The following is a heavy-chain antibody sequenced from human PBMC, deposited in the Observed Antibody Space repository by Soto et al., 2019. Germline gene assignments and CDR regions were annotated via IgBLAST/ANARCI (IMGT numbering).Heavy chain of an antibody. CDR2: ISAYNGNT. Sequence: ASVKVSCKASGYTFTSYGISWVRQAPGQGLEWMGWISAYNGNTNYAQKLQGRVTMTTDTSTSTAYMELRSLRSDDTAVYYCARMYPHVFGVPGEYFQHCCQGXLVTLSS. CDR3: ARMYPHVFGVPGEYFQH. CDR1: GYTFTSYG. J-gene: IGHJ1*01. D-gene: IGHD2-2*01. V-gene: IGHV1-18*04.